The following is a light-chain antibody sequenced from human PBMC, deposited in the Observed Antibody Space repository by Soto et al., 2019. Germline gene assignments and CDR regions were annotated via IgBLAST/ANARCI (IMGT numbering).Light chain of an antibody. Sequence: EIVLTQSPGTLSLSPGERATLSCRASQSVSSSYLAWYQQKPGQAPRLLIYGASSRATGIPDRFSGSGSATDFTLTISRLEPEEFAVYYCQQYGSSPVTFGQGTRLEMK. CDR1: QSVSSSY. J-gene: IGKJ5*01. CDR3: QQYGSSPVT. CDR2: GAS. V-gene: IGKV3-20*01.